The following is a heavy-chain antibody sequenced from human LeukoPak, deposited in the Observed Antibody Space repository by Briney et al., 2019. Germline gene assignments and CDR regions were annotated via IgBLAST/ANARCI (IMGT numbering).Heavy chain of an antibody. J-gene: IGHJ4*02. Sequence: GESLKISCKGSGYSFTSYWIGWVRQMPGKRLEWMGIIYPGDSDTRYSPSFQGQVTISADKSINTAYLQWRSLWASDTAMYYCARGRRYSSSSSYYFDYWGQGTLVTVSS. CDR2: IYPGDSDT. V-gene: IGHV5-51*01. CDR1: GYSFTSYW. D-gene: IGHD6-6*01. CDR3: ARGRRYSSSSSYYFDY.